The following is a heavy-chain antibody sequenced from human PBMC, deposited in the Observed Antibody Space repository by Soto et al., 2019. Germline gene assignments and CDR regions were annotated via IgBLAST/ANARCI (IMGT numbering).Heavy chain of an antibody. J-gene: IGHJ4*02. V-gene: IGHV4-31*03. D-gene: IGHD3-10*01. CDR1: GGSISSGDYY. CDR3: ARDPRGARLLGY. Sequence: SETLSLTCTVSGGSISSGDYYWSWIRQHPGKGLEWIGYIYYSGSTSYNPSLKSRVTISVDTSKNQFSLKLNSVTAADTAVYYCARDPRGARLLGYWGQGTLVTVSS. CDR2: IYYSGST.